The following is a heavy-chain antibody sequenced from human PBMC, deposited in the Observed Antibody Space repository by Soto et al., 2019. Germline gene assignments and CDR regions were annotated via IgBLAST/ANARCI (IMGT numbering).Heavy chain of an antibody. Sequence: GGSLRLSCAASAFTFSDYYMSWIRQAPGKGLEWVSYISSGGSPKYYADSVKGRFTISRDNAKNTLYLQMNSLRAEDTAVYYCAREKHGYYGTDDAFDMWGQGTMVTVSS. CDR1: AFTFSDYY. CDR3: AREKHGYYGTDDAFDM. CDR2: ISSGGSPK. D-gene: IGHD3-10*01. J-gene: IGHJ3*02. V-gene: IGHV3-11*01.